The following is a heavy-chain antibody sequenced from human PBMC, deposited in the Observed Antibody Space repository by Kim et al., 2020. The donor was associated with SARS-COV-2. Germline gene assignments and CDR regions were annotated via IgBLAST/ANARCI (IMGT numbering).Heavy chain of an antibody. V-gene: IGHV3-74*03. J-gene: IGHJ6*02. D-gene: IGHD3-10*01. CDR1: GFTFTNYW. CDR3: ATQAIGRLVWFGESRHGLGA. CDR2: IRSDETSA. Sequence: GGSLRLSCAASGFTFTNYWMHWVRQPPGKGLEWVSRIRSDETSATYADSVKGRFSISRDNAKNTLYLQMNSLRAEDTAVYYCATQAIGRLVWFGESRHGLGAWGQGTTVTVAS.